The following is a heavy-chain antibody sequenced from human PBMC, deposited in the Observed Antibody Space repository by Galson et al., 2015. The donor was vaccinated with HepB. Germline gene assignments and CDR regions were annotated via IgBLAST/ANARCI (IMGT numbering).Heavy chain of an antibody. Sequence: QSGAEVKKPGESLKISCKGSGYSFTSYWIGWVRQMPEKGLEWMGIIYPGDSDTRYSPSFQGQVTISADKSISTAYLQWSSLKASDTAMYYCARHLVEGGYTSPNYDYYYMDVWGKGTTVTVSS. V-gene: IGHV5-51*01. D-gene: IGHD4/OR15-4a*01. CDR2: IYPGDSDT. J-gene: IGHJ6*03. CDR3: ARHLVEGGYTSPNYDYYYMDV. CDR1: GYSFTSYW.